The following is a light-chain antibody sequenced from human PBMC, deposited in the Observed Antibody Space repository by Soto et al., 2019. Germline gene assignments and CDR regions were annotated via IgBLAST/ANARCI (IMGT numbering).Light chain of an antibody. CDR3: QEYNSVPFA. J-gene: IGKJ5*01. Sequence: DIQMTQSPSSLSASVGDRVTITCRASQGISNFLAWYQQKPGKVPRLLIYGASTLQAGVPSRFTGSGSGTDFTLTISSLQPEDVSTYYCQEYNSVPFAFGQGTRLEIK. CDR1: QGISNF. V-gene: IGKV1-27*01. CDR2: GAS.